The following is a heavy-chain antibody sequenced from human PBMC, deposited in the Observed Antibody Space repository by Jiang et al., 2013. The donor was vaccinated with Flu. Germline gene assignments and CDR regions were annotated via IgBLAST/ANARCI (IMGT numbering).Heavy chain of an antibody. V-gene: IGHV4-30-2*01. CDR2: IYQTGTP. J-gene: IGHJ2*01. D-gene: IGHD3-22*01. Sequence: GSGLVKPSQTLSLTCAVSGGSISRGPYSWGWVRQPPGKGLEWIGYIYQTGTPFYNPSLRSRVTISVDKSPNQFSLRLTSVTAADAAVYYCTRYYDTNDWYFDPWGRGTLVTVSS. CDR1: GGSISRGPYS. CDR3: TRYYDTNDWYFDP.